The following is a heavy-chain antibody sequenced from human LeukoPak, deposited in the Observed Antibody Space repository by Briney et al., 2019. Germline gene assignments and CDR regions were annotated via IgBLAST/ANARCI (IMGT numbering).Heavy chain of an antibody. CDR1: GFTFSSYW. CDR2: IKQDGSEK. J-gene: IGHJ4*02. D-gene: IGHD6-19*01. V-gene: IGHV3-7*01. Sequence: GGSLRLSCAASGFTFSSYWMSWVRQARGKGLEWVANIKQDGSEKYYVGSVKGRFTISRDNAKNSLYLQMNSLRAEDTAVYYCARDGYSGWWPYYFDYWGQGTLVTVSS. CDR3: ARDGYSGWWPYYFDY.